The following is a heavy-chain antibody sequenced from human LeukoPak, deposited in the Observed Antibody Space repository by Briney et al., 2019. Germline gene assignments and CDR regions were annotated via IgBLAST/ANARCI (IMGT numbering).Heavy chain of an antibody. CDR1: GFTFSSYA. CDR3: AKDQGYDILTGYYKRALGFDY. D-gene: IGHD3-9*01. CDR2: ISGRGGST. V-gene: IGHV3-23*01. J-gene: IGHJ4*02. Sequence: GGSLRLSCAASGFTFSSYAMSWVRQAPGKGLEWVSAISGRGGSTYYADSVKGRFTISRDNSKNTLYLQMNSLRAEDTAVYYCAKDQGYDILTGYYKRALGFDYWGQGTLVTVSS.